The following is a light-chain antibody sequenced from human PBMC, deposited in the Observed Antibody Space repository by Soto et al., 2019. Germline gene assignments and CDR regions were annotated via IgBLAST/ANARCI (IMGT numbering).Light chain of an antibody. J-gene: IGKJ2*01. Sequence: EIVLTQSPVTLSLSPRERATLSCRASQRISSRYLAWYQQKPGQAPRLLIPGASTRATGIPDGFSGSGSGTDFTLTISRLEPEDFAVYFCQRYGRSPPFTFGQGTKVEI. CDR1: QRISSRY. CDR3: QRYGRSPPFT. CDR2: GAS. V-gene: IGKV3-20*01.